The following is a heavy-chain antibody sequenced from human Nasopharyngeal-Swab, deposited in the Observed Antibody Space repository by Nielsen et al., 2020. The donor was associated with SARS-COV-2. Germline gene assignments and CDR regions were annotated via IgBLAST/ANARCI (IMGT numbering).Heavy chain of an antibody. Sequence: AGSLRLSCAASGFTFSGSAMHWVRQASGKGLEWVGRIRSKANSYATAYAASVKGRFTISRDDSKNTAYLQMNSLKTEDTAVYYCTRTARAAAGWFDPWGQGTLVTVSS. V-gene: IGHV3-73*01. J-gene: IGHJ5*02. D-gene: IGHD6-13*01. CDR1: GFTFSGSA. CDR3: TRTARAAAGWFDP. CDR2: IRSKANSYAT.